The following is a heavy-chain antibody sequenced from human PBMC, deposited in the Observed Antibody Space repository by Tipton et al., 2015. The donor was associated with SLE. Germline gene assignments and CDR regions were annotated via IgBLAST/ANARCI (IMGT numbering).Heavy chain of an antibody. CDR3: ARNRSSDSGGYYRNWFDP. J-gene: IGHJ5*02. D-gene: IGHD3-22*01. Sequence: QVQLVQSGAEVKKPGSSVKVSCKASGGTFSNCGIGWVRQAPGQGLEWMGWMNPNSGNTGYAQKFQGRVTMTRNTSINAAYMELSSLTSEDTAVYYCARNRSSDSGGYYRNWFDPWGQGTLVTVSP. CDR1: GGTFSNCG. CDR2: MNPNSGNT. V-gene: IGHV1-8*02.